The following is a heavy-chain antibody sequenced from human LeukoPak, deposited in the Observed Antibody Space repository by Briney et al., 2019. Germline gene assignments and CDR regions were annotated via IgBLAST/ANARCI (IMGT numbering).Heavy chain of an antibody. Sequence: ASVKVSCKASGYTFTSYDIKWVRQATGQGLEWMGWMNPNSGNTDYAQKFQGRVTMTRNTSISTAYMELSSLRSEDTAVYYCARGPFHYYYYYMDVWGKGTTVTVSS. J-gene: IGHJ6*03. V-gene: IGHV1-8*01. CDR2: MNPNSGNT. CDR3: ARGPFHYYYYYMDV. CDR1: GYTFTSYD.